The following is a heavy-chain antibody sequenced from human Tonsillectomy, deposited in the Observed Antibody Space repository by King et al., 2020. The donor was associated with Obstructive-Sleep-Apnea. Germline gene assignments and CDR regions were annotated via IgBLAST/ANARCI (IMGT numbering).Heavy chain of an antibody. Sequence: MQLQESGPGLVKPSETLSLTCTVSGGSISSYYWSWMRQPPGKGLEWIGYIYYSGSTNYNPSLKSRVTISVDTSKNQFALRLMSVTAADTAVYYCASGRGGGEDWFDPWGQGTLVTVSS. J-gene: IGHJ5*02. CDR2: IYYSGST. CDR3: ASGRGGGEDWFDP. D-gene: IGHD1-26*01. V-gene: IGHV4-59*01. CDR1: GGSISSYY.